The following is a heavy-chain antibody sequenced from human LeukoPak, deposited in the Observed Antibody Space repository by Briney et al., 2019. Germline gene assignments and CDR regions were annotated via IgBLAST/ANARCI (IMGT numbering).Heavy chain of an antibody. CDR1: GGSISSSSYY. CDR3: ARDRSERDGDDAFDY. D-gene: IGHD4-17*01. V-gene: IGHV4-39*07. Sequence: SETLSLTCTVSGGSISSSSYYWGWIRQPPGKGLEWIGSIYYSGSTYYNPSLKSRVTISVDTSKNQFSLKLSSVTAADTAVYYCARDRSERDGDDAFDYWGQGTLVTVSS. CDR2: IYYSGST. J-gene: IGHJ4*02.